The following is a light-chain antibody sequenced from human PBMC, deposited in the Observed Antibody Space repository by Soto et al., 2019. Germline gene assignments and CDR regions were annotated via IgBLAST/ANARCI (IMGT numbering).Light chain of an antibody. CDR1: QSCRSSS. J-gene: IGKJ1*01. Sequence: EIVLTQSPVTLSLSPLERASVSCIAGQSCRSSSLAWYQQKPGQPPRLLIYGASSRATGIPDRFSGSGSGTDFTLTISRLEPEDFAVYFCQQYGDSPDTDRWTFGPGTKV. CDR2: GAS. CDR3: QQYGDSPDTDRWT. V-gene: IGKV3-20*01.